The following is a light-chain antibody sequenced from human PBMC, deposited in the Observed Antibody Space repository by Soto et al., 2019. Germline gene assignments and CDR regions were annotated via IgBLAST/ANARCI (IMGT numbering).Light chain of an antibody. J-gene: IGKJ4*01. CDR3: QQYSTWPPALT. V-gene: IGKV3-15*01. CDR1: QSVSSD. Sequence: EIVMTQSPATLSVSPGARATLSWRARQSVSSDLAWYQQKPGQAPRLLIFGASTRATDIPARFSGSGSGTEFTLTISSLQSEDFAVYYCQQYSTWPPALTFGGGTKVDIK. CDR2: GAS.